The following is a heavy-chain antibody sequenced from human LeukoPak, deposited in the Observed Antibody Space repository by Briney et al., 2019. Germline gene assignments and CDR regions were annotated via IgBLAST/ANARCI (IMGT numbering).Heavy chain of an antibody. CDR1: GGSFSGYY. CDR2: IYHSGST. J-gene: IGHJ6*03. Sequence: SETLSLTCAVYGGSFSGYYWGWIRQPPGKGLEWIGSIYHSGSTYYNPSLKSRVTISVDTSKNQFSLKLSSVTAADTAVYYCARGKAARGKHYYMDVWGKGTTVTVSS. V-gene: IGHV4-38-2*01. CDR3: ARGKAARGKHYYMDV. D-gene: IGHD2-15*01.